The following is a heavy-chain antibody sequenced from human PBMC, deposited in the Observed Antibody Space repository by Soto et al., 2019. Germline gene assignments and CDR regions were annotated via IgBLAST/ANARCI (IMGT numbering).Heavy chain of an antibody. CDR1: GFTFSSYA. J-gene: IGHJ4*02. CDR3: AKAYQYYYGSGSYSPYYFDY. Sequence: GGSLRLSCAASGFTFSSYAMSWVRQAPGKGLEWVSAISGSGGSTYYADSAKGRFTISRDNSKNTLYLQMNSLRAEDTAVYYCAKAYQYYYGSGSYSPYYFDYWGQGTLVTVSS. CDR2: ISGSGGST. D-gene: IGHD3-10*01. V-gene: IGHV3-23*01.